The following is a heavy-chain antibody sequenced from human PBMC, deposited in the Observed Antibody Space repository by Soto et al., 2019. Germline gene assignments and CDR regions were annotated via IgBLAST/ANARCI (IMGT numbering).Heavy chain of an antibody. J-gene: IGHJ5*02. CDR3: AYGDYVGNWFDP. V-gene: IGHV2-5*02. CDR1: GFSVSTSGVG. D-gene: IGHD4-17*01. CDR2: IYWDDDK. Sequence: QITLKESGPTLVKPTQTLTLTCTFSGFSVSTSGVGVGWIRQPPGKALEWLALIYWDDDKRYSPSLKSRLTSTKDTSKNQVVLTMTNMDPGDTATYYCAYGDYVGNWFDPWGQGTLVTVSS.